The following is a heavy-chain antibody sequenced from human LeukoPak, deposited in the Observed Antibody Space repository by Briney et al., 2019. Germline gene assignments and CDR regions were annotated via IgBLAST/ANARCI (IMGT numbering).Heavy chain of an antibody. CDR1: GFTFSSHW. D-gene: IGHD6-13*01. CDR3: ARWGTYSNSRLGAFDI. CDR2: IKEDGSDK. Sequence: GGSLRLSCAASGFTFSSHWMSWVRQAPGKGLEWVANIKEDGSDKYYMASVKGRFTISRDNAKNSLYLQMNSLRADDTAVYYCARWGTYSNSRLGAFDIWGHGTVVTVSS. J-gene: IGHJ3*02. V-gene: IGHV3-7*05.